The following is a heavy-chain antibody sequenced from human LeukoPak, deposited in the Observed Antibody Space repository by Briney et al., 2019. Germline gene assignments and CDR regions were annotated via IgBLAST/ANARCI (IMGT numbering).Heavy chain of an antibody. Sequence: GASVKVSCKASGGTFSSYAISWVRQAPGQGLEWMGRIIPIFGIANYAQKFQGRVTITADKSTSTAYMELSSLRSEDTAVYYYARDTAPDYGGNSGPYFDYWGQGTLVTVSS. D-gene: IGHD4-23*01. V-gene: IGHV1-69*04. CDR3: ARDTAPDYGGNSGPYFDY. J-gene: IGHJ4*02. CDR2: IIPIFGIA. CDR1: GGTFSSYA.